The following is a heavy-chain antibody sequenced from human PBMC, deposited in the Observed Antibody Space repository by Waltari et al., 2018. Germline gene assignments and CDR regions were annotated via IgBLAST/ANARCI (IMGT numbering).Heavy chain of an antibody. CDR3: ARLGRPAAANY. CDR2: IYYSGST. CDR1: GFTVSSNY. D-gene: IGHD6-13*01. V-gene: IGHV4-59*05. J-gene: IGHJ4*02. Sequence: VQLVESGGGLIQPGGSLRLSCAVSGFTVSSNYMSWVRQAPGKGLEWIGSIYYSGSTYYNPSLKSRVTISVDTSKNQFSLKLSSVTAADTAVYYCARLGRPAAANYWGQGTLVTVSS.